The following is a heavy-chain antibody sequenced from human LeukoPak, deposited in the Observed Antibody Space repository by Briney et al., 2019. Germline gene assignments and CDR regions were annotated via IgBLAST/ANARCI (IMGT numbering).Heavy chain of an antibody. CDR1: GFTFSSYE. CDR2: IYSGGST. D-gene: IGHD5-12*01. CDR3: ARDAGSGYDFYYFDY. J-gene: IGHJ4*02. Sequence: GGSLRLSCAASGFTFSSYEMNWVRQAPGKGLEWVSVIYSGGSTYYADSVKGRFTISRDNSKNTLYLQMNSLRAEDTAVYYCARDAGSGYDFYYFDYWGQGTLVTVSS. V-gene: IGHV3-53*01.